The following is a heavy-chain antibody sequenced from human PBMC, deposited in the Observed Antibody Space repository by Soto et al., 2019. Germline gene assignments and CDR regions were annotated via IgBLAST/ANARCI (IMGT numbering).Heavy chain of an antibody. Sequence: SETLSLTCTVSGDSISSTSYSWAWIRQAPGKGLEWIGSIYYTGSSDYNPSLKSRLNISVDKSKNQFSLKLRSVTAADTAVYFCASPPTAVSGYFNSWGQGTLVTVSS. V-gene: IGHV4-39*01. D-gene: IGHD3-3*01. CDR2: IYYTGSS. CDR3: ASPPTAVSGYFNS. J-gene: IGHJ5*02. CDR1: GDSISSTSYS.